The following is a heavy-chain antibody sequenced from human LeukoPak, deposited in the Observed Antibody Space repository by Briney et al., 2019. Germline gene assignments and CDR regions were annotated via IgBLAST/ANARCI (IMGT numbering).Heavy chain of an antibody. CDR2: ISYDGSNK. V-gene: IGHV3-30*18. CDR1: GFTSSSYG. J-gene: IGHJ4*02. Sequence: SLRLSYAASGFTSSSYGMHWVREAPGKGLGRVAVISYDGSNKYYADPVKGGFTTSRDNSKNALYLQMTSVRAEDTAVNYCAKGYYYDSSGWVFDYWGQGTLVTVSS. D-gene: IGHD3-22*01. CDR3: AKGYYYDSSGWVFDY.